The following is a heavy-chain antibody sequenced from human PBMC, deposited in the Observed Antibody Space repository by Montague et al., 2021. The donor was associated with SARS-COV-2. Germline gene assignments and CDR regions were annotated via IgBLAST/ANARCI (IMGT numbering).Heavy chain of an antibody. V-gene: IGHV4-34*01. CDR3: ARGTKRVFTYDYVSSGYASDY. CDR1: GGSFSGYY. J-gene: IGHJ4*02. CDR2: INHNESA. D-gene: IGHD3-22*01. Sequence: SETLSLTCTVSGGSFSGYYWNWIRQPPGQGLEWIGEINHNESAKSNPSLTSQVTISVDTSKNQFSLKLSSVTAADTAVYYCARGTKRVFTYDYVSSGYASDYWGQGTLVTVSS.